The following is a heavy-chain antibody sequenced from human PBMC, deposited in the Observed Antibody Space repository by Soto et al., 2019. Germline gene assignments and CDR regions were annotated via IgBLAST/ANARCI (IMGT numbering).Heavy chain of an antibody. Sequence: PSETLPLTCTVSGGSISSYYWSWIRQPPGKGLEWIGYIYYSGSTNYNPSLKSRVTISVDTSKNQFSLKLSSVTAADTAVYYCAREPRYYYDSSGYTYYFDYWGQGTLVTVSS. CDR3: AREPRYYYDSSGYTYYFDY. D-gene: IGHD3-22*01. V-gene: IGHV4-59*01. J-gene: IGHJ4*02. CDR1: GGSISSYY. CDR2: IYYSGST.